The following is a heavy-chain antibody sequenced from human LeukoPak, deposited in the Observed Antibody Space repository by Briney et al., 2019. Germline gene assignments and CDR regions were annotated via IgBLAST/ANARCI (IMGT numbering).Heavy chain of an antibody. CDR3: ARGSASLMYYSGCYCDY. CDR2: ISTSSSYI. CDR1: GFTFSRYS. J-gene: IGHJ4*01. V-gene: IGHV3-21*01. D-gene: IGHD1-26*01. Sequence: PGGSLRLSCAASGFTFSRYSLNWVRQAPGKGLEWVSSISTSSSYIYYADSVKGRFTISRDNAKNSLYLQMNSLRAEDTAVYYCARGSASLMYYSGCYCDYWGHGTLVTVSS.